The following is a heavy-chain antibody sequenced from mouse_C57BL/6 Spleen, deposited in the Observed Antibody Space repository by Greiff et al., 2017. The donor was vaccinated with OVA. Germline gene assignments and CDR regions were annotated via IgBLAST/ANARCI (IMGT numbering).Heavy chain of an antibody. CDR2: ISNGGGST. Sequence: EVHLVESGGGLVQPGGSLKLSCAASGFTFSDYYMYWVRQTPEKRLEWVAYISNGGGSTYYPDTVKGRFTISRDNAKNTLYLQMSRLKSEDTAMYYCARQGHYYGSSFPYYCDYWGQGTTLTVSS. CDR1: GFTFSDYY. J-gene: IGHJ2*01. D-gene: IGHD1-1*01. V-gene: IGHV5-12*01. CDR3: ARQGHYYGSSFPYYCDY.